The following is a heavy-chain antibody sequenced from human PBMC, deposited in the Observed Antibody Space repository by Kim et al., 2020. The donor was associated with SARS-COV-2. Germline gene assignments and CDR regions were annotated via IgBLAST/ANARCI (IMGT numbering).Heavy chain of an antibody. D-gene: IGHD3-22*01. J-gene: IGHJ4*02. Sequence: PKLQGRVTMTTDTTTSTAYMELRSLRSDDTAVYYCARYYYDSSGKLDYWGQGTLVTVSS. CDR3: ARYYYDSSGKLDY. V-gene: IGHV1-18*01.